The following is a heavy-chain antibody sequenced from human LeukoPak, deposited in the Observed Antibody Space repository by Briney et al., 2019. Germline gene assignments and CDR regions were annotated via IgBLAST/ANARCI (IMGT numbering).Heavy chain of an antibody. CDR3: VRHRTASDY. J-gene: IGHJ4*02. CDR2: ITPRGDYI. CDR1: GFTFSSYS. Sequence: GGSLRLSCAASGFTFSSYSMNWVRQAPGKGLEWVSSITPRGDYIYYADSLKGRFTISRDNAKNSLYLQMSSLRAEDTAVYYCVRHRTASDYWGQGALVTVSS. V-gene: IGHV3-21*01. D-gene: IGHD1-1*01.